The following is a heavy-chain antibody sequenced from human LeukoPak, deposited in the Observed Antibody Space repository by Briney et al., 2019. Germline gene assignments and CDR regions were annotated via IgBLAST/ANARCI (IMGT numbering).Heavy chain of an antibody. D-gene: IGHD3-10*01. CDR2: IYSGDRT. CDR3: ARDVRKQGLWS. Sequence: GGSLRLSCAASGFTVSTNYMSWVRQAPGKGLEWVSIIYSGDRTDYADSLKGRFTISRDTPKNTLYLQMSSLRAEDTAVYYCARDVRKQGLWSWGQGTLVTVSS. V-gene: IGHV3-66*01. J-gene: IGHJ4*02. CDR1: GFTVSTNY.